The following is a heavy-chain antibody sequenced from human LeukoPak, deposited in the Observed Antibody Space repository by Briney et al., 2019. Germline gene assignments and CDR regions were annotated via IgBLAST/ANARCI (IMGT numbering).Heavy chain of an antibody. Sequence: PSETLSLICTVSAGSTNSYYWNWIRQPAGKGLEWIGHIYTRGSTKYNPSLKSRVTMSIDTSKNQFSLNLYSVTAADTAVYYCATNYTAVSAFDSWGQGTLVTVSS. D-gene: IGHD6-19*01. CDR1: AGSTNSYY. V-gene: IGHV4-4*07. J-gene: IGHJ4*02. CDR2: IYTRGST. CDR3: ATNYTAVSAFDS.